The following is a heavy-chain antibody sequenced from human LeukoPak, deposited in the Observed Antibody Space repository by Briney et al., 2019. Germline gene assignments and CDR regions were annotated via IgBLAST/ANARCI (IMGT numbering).Heavy chain of an antibody. V-gene: IGHV3-23*01. D-gene: IGHD4-17*01. CDR3: AKDPNGDYIGTFDI. CDR2: ISGNGGST. Sequence: GGSLILSCATSQFNFNKFGMTWVRQAPGKGLEWVSSISGNGGSTQYADSVQGRFAISRDNSKNTLYLQMNSLRAEDTAVYFRAKDPNGDYIGTFDIWGQGTMVTVSS. CDR1: QFNFNKFG. J-gene: IGHJ3*02.